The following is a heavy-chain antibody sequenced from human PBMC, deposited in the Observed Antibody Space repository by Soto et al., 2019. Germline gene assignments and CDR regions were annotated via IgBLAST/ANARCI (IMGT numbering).Heavy chain of an antibody. Sequence: EVQLVESGGGLVKPGGSLRLSCAASGFTFSSYSMNWVRQAPGKGLEWVSSISSSSSYIYYADPVKGRFTNSRNNAKNSLYLQMNSLRAEDTAVYYCARGGYDILTGYYIHYYGMDVWGQGTTVTVSS. J-gene: IGHJ6*02. CDR2: ISSSSSYI. CDR1: GFTFSSYS. D-gene: IGHD3-9*01. CDR3: ARGGYDILTGYYIHYYGMDV. V-gene: IGHV3-21*01.